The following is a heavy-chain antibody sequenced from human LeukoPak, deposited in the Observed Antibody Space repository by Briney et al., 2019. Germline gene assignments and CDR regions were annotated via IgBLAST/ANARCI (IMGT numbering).Heavy chain of an antibody. Sequence: GGSLRLFCAASGFAFRSHAMHWVRQAPGKGLEWVSGISASGVSTYYADSVKGHFTISRDNSKNTLYLQMNSLRAEDTAVYYCAKGGIYFGGQGTLVTVSS. CDR2: ISASGVST. CDR3: AKGGIYF. D-gene: IGHD3-9*01. CDR1: GFAFRSHA. J-gene: IGHJ4*02. V-gene: IGHV3-23*01.